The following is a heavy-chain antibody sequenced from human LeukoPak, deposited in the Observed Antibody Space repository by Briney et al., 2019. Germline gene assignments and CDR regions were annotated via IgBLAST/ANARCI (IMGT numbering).Heavy chain of an antibody. Sequence: ASVKVSCKASGYTFTSYAMHWARQAPGQRLEWMGWINAGNGNTKYSQKFQGRVTITRDTSASTAYMELSSLRSEDTAVYYCARGAEDIVVVPAAITNWFDPWGQGTLVTVSS. V-gene: IGHV1-3*01. D-gene: IGHD2-2*01. CDR1: GYTFTSYA. J-gene: IGHJ5*02. CDR2: INAGNGNT. CDR3: ARGAEDIVVVPAAITNWFDP.